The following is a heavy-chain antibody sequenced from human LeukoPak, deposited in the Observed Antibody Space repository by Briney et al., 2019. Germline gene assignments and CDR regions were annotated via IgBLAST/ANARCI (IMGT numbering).Heavy chain of an antibody. CDR2: ISGSGGST. Sequence: GGSLRLSCAASGFTFSSYAMSWVRQAPGKGLEWVSAISGSGGSTYYADSVKGRFTISRDNSKNTLYLQMNSLRAEDTAVYYCAKTTDILTGYSYYYYGMDVWGQGTTVTVSS. J-gene: IGHJ6*02. D-gene: IGHD3-9*01. CDR3: AKTTDILTGYSYYYYGMDV. CDR1: GFTFSSYA. V-gene: IGHV3-23*01.